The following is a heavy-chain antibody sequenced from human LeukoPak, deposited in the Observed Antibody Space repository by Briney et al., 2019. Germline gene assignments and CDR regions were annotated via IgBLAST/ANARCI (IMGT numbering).Heavy chain of an antibody. CDR1: GGSISSYY. J-gene: IGHJ6*03. CDR3: ARVKGYSSSWAYYYYYMDV. V-gene: IGHV4-59*08. D-gene: IGHD6-13*01. CDR2: IYYSGST. Sequence: SETLSLTCTVSGGSISSYYWSWIRQPPGKGLEWIGYIYYSGSTNYNPSLKSRVTISVDTSKNQFSLKLSSVTAADTAVYYCARVKGYSSSWAYYYYYMDVRGKGTTVTISS.